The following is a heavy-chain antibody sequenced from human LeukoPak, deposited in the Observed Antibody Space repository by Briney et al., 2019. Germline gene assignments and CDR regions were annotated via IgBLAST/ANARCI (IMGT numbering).Heavy chain of an antibody. J-gene: IGHJ4*02. CDR3: ARTVGKTYYYDSSGYYDY. CDR2: IYTSGST. V-gene: IGHV4-61*02. D-gene: IGHD3-22*01. CDR1: GGSISSGSYY. Sequence: SQTLSPTCTVSGGSISSGSYYWSWIRQPAGKGLEWIGRIYTSGSTNYNPSLKSRVTISVDTSKNQFSLKLSSVTAADTAVYYCARTVGKTYYYDSSGYYDYWGQGTLVTVSS.